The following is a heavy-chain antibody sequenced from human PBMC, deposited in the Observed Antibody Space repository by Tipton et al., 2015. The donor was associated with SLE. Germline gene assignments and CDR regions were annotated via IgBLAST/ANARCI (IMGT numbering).Heavy chain of an antibody. D-gene: IGHD6-19*01. CDR1: GGSISRSVYY. J-gene: IGHJ3*02. Sequence: TLSLTCTVSGGSISRSVYYWDWVRQSPGKGLEWIGSIFQTGSTYYNPSLKSRVTISVDTSKNQFSLKLSSVTAADTAVYYCARGAGDSPDAFDIWGQGTMVTVSS. CDR2: IFQTGST. CDR3: ARGAGDSPDAFDI. V-gene: IGHV4-39*07.